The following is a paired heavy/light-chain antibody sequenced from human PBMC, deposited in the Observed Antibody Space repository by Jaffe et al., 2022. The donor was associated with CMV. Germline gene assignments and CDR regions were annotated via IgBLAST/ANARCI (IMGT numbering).Light chain of an antibody. J-gene: IGLJ2*01. Sequence: SYELTQPPSVSVSPGQTASITCSGDKLGDKYACWYQQKPGQSPVLVIYQDSKRPSGIPERFSGSNSGNTATLTISGTQAMDEADYYCQAWDSSTPVVFGGGTKLTVL. CDR1: KLGDKY. CDR3: QAWDSSTPVV. CDR2: QDS. V-gene: IGLV3-1*01.
Heavy chain of an antibody. J-gene: IGHJ5*02. CDR1: GGSISSSSYY. V-gene: IGHV4-39*01. CDR2: IYYSGST. D-gene: IGHD2-2*01. Sequence: QLQLQESGPGLVKPSETLSLTCTVSGGSISSSSYYWGWIRQPPGKGLEWIGSIYYSGSTYYNPSLKSRVTISVDTSKNQFSLKLSSVTAADTAVYYCAGRKDIVVVPAATDNWFDPWGQGTLVTVSS. CDR3: AGRKDIVVVPAATDNWFDP.